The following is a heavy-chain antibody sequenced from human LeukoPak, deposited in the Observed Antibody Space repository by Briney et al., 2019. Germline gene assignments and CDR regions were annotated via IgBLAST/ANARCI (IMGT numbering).Heavy chain of an antibody. CDR3: ATLYYYDSSAASIGSFDI. J-gene: IGHJ3*02. D-gene: IGHD3-22*01. V-gene: IGHV4-61*02. CDR2: ISTSGST. CDR1: GGSISSGTYY. Sequence: SQTLSLTCTVSGGSISSGTYYWRWIRQPAGKGLEWIGRISTSGSTDYNPSLKSRVTTSVDMSKNQFSLKLSSVTAADTAVFYCATLYYYDSSAASIGSFDIWGQGTMVTVSS.